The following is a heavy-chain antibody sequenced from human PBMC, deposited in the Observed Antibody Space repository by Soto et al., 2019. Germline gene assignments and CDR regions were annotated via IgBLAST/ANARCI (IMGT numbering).Heavy chain of an antibody. CDR3: AKAQDSGYYIRTEFDY. V-gene: IGHV3-30*18. CDR2: ISYDGSNE. CDR1: GFTFSSYG. D-gene: IGHD5-12*01. J-gene: IGHJ4*02. Sequence: QVQLVESGGGVVQPGTSLRLSCAAFGFTFSSYGMHWVRQAPGKGLEWVAVISYDGSNEYYADSVKGRFTISRDDSKNTLDLQMGRLRAEDTAVYYCAKAQDSGYYIRTEFDYWGQGTLVTVSS.